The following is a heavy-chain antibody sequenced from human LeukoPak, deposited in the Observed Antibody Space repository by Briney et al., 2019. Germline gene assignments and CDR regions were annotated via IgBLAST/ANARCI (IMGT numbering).Heavy chain of an antibody. CDR1: GYIFTDYW. D-gene: IGHD6-13*01. J-gene: IGHJ4*02. V-gene: IGHV5-51*01. Sequence: GESLKISCQGSGYIFTDYWIGWVRQMPGKRLGWMGIIYPDDSDTRYSPSFRGQVTISADESINTAYLQWSSLKASDTAMYYCARHGRTAAGGELDYWGQGTLVTVSS. CDR2: IYPDDSDT. CDR3: ARHGRTAAGGELDY.